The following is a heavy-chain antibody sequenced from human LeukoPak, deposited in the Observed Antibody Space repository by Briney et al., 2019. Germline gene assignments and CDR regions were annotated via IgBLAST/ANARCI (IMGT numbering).Heavy chain of an antibody. J-gene: IGHJ4*02. CDR1: GYIFISYN. CDR3: ARFAVHRRIAVDGQFGLDY. V-gene: IGHV1-46*01. Sequence: ASVTVSCKASGYIFISYNMNWVRQAPGQGLEWMGIINPSGGSTNYAQKFQGRVTMTRDTSTSTVYMELSSLRSEDTAVYYCARFAVHRRIAVDGQFGLDYWGQGTLVTVSS. CDR2: INPSGGST. D-gene: IGHD6-19*01.